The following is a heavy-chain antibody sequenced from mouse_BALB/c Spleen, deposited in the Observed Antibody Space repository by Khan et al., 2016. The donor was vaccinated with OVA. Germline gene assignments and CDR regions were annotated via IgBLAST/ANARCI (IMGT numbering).Heavy chain of an antibody. CDR1: GYTFTDFY. V-gene: IGHV1-77*01. J-gene: IGHJ3*01. CDR2: ISPGSGDT. Sequence: QVQLQQSGTELARPGASVNLSCKASGYTFTDFYINWVKQRSGQGLEWIGEISPGSGDTYYNEKLKGKATLTADKSSGTAYMQISSLTSEASAVYFCARRNYFVYTLAYWGQGTLVTVSA. D-gene: IGHD1-2*01. CDR3: ARRNYFVYTLAY.